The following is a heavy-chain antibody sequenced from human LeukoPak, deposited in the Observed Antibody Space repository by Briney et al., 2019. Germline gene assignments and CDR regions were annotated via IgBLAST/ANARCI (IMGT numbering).Heavy chain of an antibody. Sequence: PSETLSLTCAVYGGSFSGYYWSWIRQPPGRGLEWIGEINHSGSTNYNPSLKSRVTISVDTSKNQFSLKLSSVTAADTAGYYCARRGRLRYFDWSYWYFDLWGRGTLVTVSS. CDR3: ARRGRLRYFDWSYWYFDL. CDR1: GGSFSGYY. V-gene: IGHV4-34*01. CDR2: INHSGST. J-gene: IGHJ2*01. D-gene: IGHD3-9*01.